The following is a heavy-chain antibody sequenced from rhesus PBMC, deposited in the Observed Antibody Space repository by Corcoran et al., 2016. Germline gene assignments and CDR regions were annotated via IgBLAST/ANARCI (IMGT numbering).Heavy chain of an antibody. J-gene: IGHJ4*01. CDR3: ARSYSNDFDY. CDR1: GYSLSSGYY. CDR2: ITYSGST. D-gene: IGHD4-23*01. V-gene: IGHV4-122*02. Sequence: QVQLQESGPGLVKPSETLSLTCAVSGYSLSSGYYWIWIRQPPGKGLEWIGYITYSGSTSYNPSLKSRVTISRDTSKNQVSLKLSSVTAADTAVYYCARSYSNDFDYWGQGVLVTVSS.